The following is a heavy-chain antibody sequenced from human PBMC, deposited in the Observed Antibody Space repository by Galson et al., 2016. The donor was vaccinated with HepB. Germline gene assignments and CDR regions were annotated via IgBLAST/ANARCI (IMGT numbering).Heavy chain of an antibody. J-gene: IGHJ2*01. CDR2: ISWNSGRV. CDR1: GFIFDDYA. D-gene: IGHD6-13*01. CDR3: ARVRYSSSWYVLWYFDL. Sequence: SLRLSCAASGFIFDDYAMHWVRQSPGKGLEWVSGISWNSGRVDYADSVKGRFTISRDNAKNSLFLQMNSLRAEDTAVYYCARVRYSSSWYVLWYFDLWGRGTLVTVSS. V-gene: IGHV3-9*01.